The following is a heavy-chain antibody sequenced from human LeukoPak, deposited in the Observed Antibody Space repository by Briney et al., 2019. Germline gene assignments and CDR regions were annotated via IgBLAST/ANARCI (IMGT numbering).Heavy chain of an antibody. CDR2: ISSSSSYI. Sequence: PGGSLRLSCAASGFTFSSYSMNWVRQAPGKGLEWVSSISSSSSYIYYADSVKGRFTISRDNAKNSLYLRMNSLRAEDTAVYYCARVHLHDSSGYYDYWGQGTLVTVSS. J-gene: IGHJ4*02. V-gene: IGHV3-21*01. CDR1: GFTFSSYS. D-gene: IGHD3-22*01. CDR3: ARVHLHDSSGYYDY.